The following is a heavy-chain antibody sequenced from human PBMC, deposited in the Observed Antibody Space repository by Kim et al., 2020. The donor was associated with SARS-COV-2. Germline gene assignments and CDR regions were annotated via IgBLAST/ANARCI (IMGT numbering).Heavy chain of an antibody. J-gene: IGHJ3*02. Sequence: SETLSLTCTVSGGSISYYYWSWIRQPPGKGLEWIGYIYYSGSTNYNPSLKSRVTISVDTSKNQFSLKLSSVTAADTAVYYCARIGCSSTSCSAFDIWVQGTMVTVSS. CDR1: GGSISYYY. CDR2: IYYSGST. CDR3: ARIGCSSTSCSAFDI. V-gene: IGHV4-59*01. D-gene: IGHD2-2*01.